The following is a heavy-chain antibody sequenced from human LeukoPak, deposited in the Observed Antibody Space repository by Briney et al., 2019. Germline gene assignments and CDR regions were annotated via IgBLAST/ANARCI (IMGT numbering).Heavy chain of an antibody. CDR2: INPNSGGT. J-gene: IGHJ5*02. CDR3: ARGNRITMVRGVLNWFDP. V-gene: IGHV1-2*02. CDR1: GYTFTGYY. Sequence: ASVKVSCKASGYTFTGYYMHWVRQAPGQGLEWMGWINPNSGGTNYAQKFQGRVTMTRDTSISTAYMELSRLRSDDTAVYYCARGNRITMVRGVLNWFDPWGQGTLVTVSS. D-gene: IGHD3-10*01.